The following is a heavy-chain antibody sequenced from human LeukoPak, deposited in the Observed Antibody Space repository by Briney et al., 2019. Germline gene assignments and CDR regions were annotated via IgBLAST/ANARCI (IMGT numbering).Heavy chain of an antibody. V-gene: IGHV3-23*01. CDR1: GFTFSSYA. CDR3: ATHYDFWSGLNFDY. Sequence: GGSLRLSCAASGFTFSSYAMSWVRQAPGKGLEWVSAISGSGGSTYYADSVKGRFTISRDNSKNTLYLQMNSLRAEDTAVYYCATHYDFWSGLNFDYWGQGTLVTVSS. D-gene: IGHD3-3*01. J-gene: IGHJ4*02. CDR2: ISGSGGST.